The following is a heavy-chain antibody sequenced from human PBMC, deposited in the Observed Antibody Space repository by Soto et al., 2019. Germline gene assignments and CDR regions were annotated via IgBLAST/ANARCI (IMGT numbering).Heavy chain of an antibody. Sequence: VQLLESGGGLVQPGGSLRLSCAASGFTFSAYGMHWVRQAPGKGLEWVAVMSNDGSNKYYADSVKGRFTISRDNSKNMLYLQMNSLRTEDTAVYYCAKGSSSVYYYYYGIDVWGQGTTVTVSS. CDR1: GFTFSAYG. J-gene: IGHJ6*02. D-gene: IGHD6-6*01. CDR3: AKGSSSVYYYYYGIDV. V-gene: IGHV3-30*18. CDR2: MSNDGSNK.